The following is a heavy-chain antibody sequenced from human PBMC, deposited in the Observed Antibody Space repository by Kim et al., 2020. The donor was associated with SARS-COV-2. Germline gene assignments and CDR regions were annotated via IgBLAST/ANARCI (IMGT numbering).Heavy chain of an antibody. D-gene: IGHD3-22*01. CDR2: INHSGST. CDR1: GGSFSGYY. Sequence: SETLSLTCAVYGGSFSGYYWSWIRQPPGKGLEWIGEINHSGSTNYNPSLKSRVTISVDTSKNQFSLKLSSVTAADTAVYYCARGRYYYDSSGYHLATYPFDYWGQGTLVTVSS. CDR3: ARGRYYYDSSGYHLATYPFDY. J-gene: IGHJ4*02. V-gene: IGHV4-34*01.